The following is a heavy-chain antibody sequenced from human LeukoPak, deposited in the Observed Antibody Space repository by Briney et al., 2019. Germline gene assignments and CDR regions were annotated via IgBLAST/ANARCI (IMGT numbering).Heavy chain of an antibody. CDR2: FYYTGSA. CDR3: ASPEGFTSKLDY. D-gene: IGHD2-15*01. Sequence: PSETLSRTCTVSGDSMSSRNYYWAWIRQPPGKGLEWIGSFYYTGSAYYNPSLKSRVTISIDMSKNQFSLKLSAVTAADTAVYYCASPEGFTSKLDYWGQGTLVTVSS. V-gene: IGHV4-39*01. CDR1: GDSMSSRNYY. J-gene: IGHJ4*02.